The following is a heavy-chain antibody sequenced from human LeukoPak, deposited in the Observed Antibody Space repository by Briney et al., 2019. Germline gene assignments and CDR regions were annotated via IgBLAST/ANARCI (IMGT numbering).Heavy chain of an antibody. CDR3: AREGIAAAGVDY. CDR1: GGTFSSYA. D-gene: IGHD6-13*01. CDR2: IIPIFGTA. J-gene: IGHJ4*02. Sequence: GASVKVSCKASGGTFSSYAISWVRQAPGQGLEWMGGIIPIFGTANYAQKFQGRVTITAGESTSTAYMELSSLRSEDTAVYYCAREGIAAAGVDYWGQGTLVTDSS. V-gene: IGHV1-69*01.